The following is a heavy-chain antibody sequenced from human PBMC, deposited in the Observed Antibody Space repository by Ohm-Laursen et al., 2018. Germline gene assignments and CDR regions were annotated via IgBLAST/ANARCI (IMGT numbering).Heavy chain of an antibody. CDR2: TNDSGGST. D-gene: IGHD4-17*01. J-gene: IGHJ4*02. Sequence: SLRLSCSASGFTSSNYAMSWVRQAPGKGLEWVSGTNDSGGSTYYADSVKGRFTISRDNSKNTLYLQMNGLRPEDTALYYCAKDREDPPTPANDYWGQGTLVTVSS. CDR1: GFTSSNYA. CDR3: AKDREDPPTPANDY. V-gene: IGHV3-23*01.